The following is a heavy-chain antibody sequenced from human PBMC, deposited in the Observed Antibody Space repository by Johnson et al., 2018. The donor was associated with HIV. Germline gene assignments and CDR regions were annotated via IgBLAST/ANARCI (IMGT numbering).Heavy chain of an antibody. CDR2: INSDGSST. CDR3: AKDLGTGDDAFDI. J-gene: IGHJ3*02. Sequence: MQLVESGGGLVQPGGSLRLSCVGSGFTFSTNWMHWVRQAPGKGLVWVSRINSDGSSTSYADSVKGRFTISRDNSKNTLYLQMNSLRVEDTAVYYCAKDLGTGDDAFDIWGQGTMVTVSS. V-gene: IGHV3-74*01. CDR1: GFTFSTNW. D-gene: IGHD7-27*01.